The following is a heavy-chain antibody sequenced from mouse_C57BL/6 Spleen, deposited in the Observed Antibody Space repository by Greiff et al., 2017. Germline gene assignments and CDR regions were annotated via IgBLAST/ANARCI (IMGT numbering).Heavy chain of an antibody. V-gene: IGHV1-69*01. J-gene: IGHJ3*01. CDR2: IDPSDSYT. D-gene: IGHD2-5*01. CDR3: ARSEYSNPWFAY. Sequence: VKQRPGQGLEWIGEIDPSDSYTNYNQKFKGKSTLTVDKSSSTAYMQLSSLTSEDSAVYYCARSEYSNPWFAYWGQGTLVTVSA.